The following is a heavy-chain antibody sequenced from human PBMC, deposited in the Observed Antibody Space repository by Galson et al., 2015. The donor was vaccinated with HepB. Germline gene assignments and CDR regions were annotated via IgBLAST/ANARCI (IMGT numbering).Heavy chain of an antibody. J-gene: IGHJ6*02. V-gene: IGHV3-30*04. D-gene: IGHD2-15*01. CDR3: SRDSRVCSGGSCHGYYYYYGMDV. CDR1: GFTFSSYA. CDR2: ISYDGGNN. Sequence: SLRLSCAASGFTFSSYAMHWVRQVPGKGLEWVAVISYDGGNNNSADSVKGRFTISRDNSKNTLYLQMNGLRAEDTAVYYCSRDSRVCSGGSCHGYYYYYGMDVWGQGTTVTVSS.